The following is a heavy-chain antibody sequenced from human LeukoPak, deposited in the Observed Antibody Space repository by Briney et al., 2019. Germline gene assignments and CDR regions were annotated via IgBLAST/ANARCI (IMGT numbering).Heavy chain of an antibody. CDR2: ISSSSSYI. Sequence: RGSLRLSCAASGFTFSSYSMNWVRQAPGKGLEWVSSISSSSSYIYYADSVKGRFTISRDNAKNSLYLQMNSLRAEDTAVYYCASSEPSHYYGSGSYQRWGQGTLVTVSS. V-gene: IGHV3-21*01. D-gene: IGHD3-10*01. CDR3: ASSEPSHYYGSGSYQR. CDR1: GFTFSSYS. J-gene: IGHJ4*02.